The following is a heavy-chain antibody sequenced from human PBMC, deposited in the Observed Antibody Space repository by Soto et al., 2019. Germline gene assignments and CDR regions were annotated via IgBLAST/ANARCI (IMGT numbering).Heavy chain of an antibody. V-gene: IGHV4-59*01. CDR2: ISYSGST. CDR3: AREAAGRLFDATIGIGMDV. Sequence: SGTLSLTWTVSGGSLSSYFWSWRRQPPGKGLEWIGHISYSGSTNYNSSLKSRVSMSVDTSKNQVSLKLSSVTAADTAMYYCAREAAGRLFDATIGIGMDVRGQATT. D-gene: IGHD3-9*01. CDR1: GGSLSSYF. J-gene: IGHJ6*02.